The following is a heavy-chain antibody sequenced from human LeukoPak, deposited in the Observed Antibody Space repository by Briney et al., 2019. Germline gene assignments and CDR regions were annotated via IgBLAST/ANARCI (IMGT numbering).Heavy chain of an antibody. CDR1: GGSISSYY. D-gene: IGHD1-26*01. CDR2: VYSTGST. CDR3: ARMFSGTYGGIDY. Sequence: SETLSHTCSVSGGSISSYYWSWIRKPAGEGLEWIGRVYSTGSTNYNPSLKSRVTMSVDTPKNQFSLKLTSVTAADTGVYYCARMFSGTYGGIDYWGQGTLVTVSS. J-gene: IGHJ4*02. V-gene: IGHV4-4*07.